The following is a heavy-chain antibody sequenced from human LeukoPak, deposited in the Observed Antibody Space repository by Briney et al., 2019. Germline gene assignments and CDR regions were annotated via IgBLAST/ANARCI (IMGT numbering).Heavy chain of an antibody. CDR2: MYYSGST. Sequence: SETLCLTCTVSGGSISRYYLSGIRQSPGKGLEWIGYMYYSGSTNYNPSLKSRVTISVDTPKNQFSLKLSSVTAADTAVYYCARGSGSRDAFDIWGQGTMVSISS. V-gene: IGHV4-59*01. D-gene: IGHD1-26*01. J-gene: IGHJ3*02. CDR3: ARGSGSRDAFDI. CDR1: GGSISRYY.